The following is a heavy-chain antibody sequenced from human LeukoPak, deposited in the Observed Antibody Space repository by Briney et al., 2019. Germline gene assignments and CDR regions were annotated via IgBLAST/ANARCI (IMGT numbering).Heavy chain of an antibody. Sequence: PSETLSLTCAVYGGSISSHYWSWIRQPPGKGLEWIGYIYYSGSTNYNPSLKSRVTISVDPSKNQFSLKLSSVTAADTAVYYCARDGAYGSGRPTSRQPTYYYYMDVWGKGTTVTVSS. CDR3: ARDGAYGSGRPTSRQPTYYYYMDV. J-gene: IGHJ6*03. V-gene: IGHV4-59*11. D-gene: IGHD3-10*01. CDR2: IYYSGST. CDR1: GGSISSHY.